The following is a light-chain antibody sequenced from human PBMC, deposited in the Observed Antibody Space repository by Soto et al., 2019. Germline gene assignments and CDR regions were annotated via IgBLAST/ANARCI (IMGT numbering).Light chain of an antibody. Sequence: QSALTQPASVSGSPGQSITISCTGTSSDVGGNKYVSWYQHYPGKAPKLMICDVSNRPSGVSNRFSGSKSGNTASLTISGLQAEVEADYYCSAFTGTTYVFGTGTKLTVL. CDR2: DVS. CDR1: SSDVGGNKY. J-gene: IGLJ1*01. CDR3: SAFTGTTYV. V-gene: IGLV2-14*03.